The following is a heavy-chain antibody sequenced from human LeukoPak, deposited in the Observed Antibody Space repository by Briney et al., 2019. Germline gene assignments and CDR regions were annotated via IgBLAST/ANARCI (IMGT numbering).Heavy chain of an antibody. Sequence: SVKVSCKASGGTFSSYAISWVRQAPGQGLEWMGGIIPIFGTANYAQKLQGRVTMTTDTSTSTAYMELRSLRSDDTAVYYCAREGLGSSSWYFIDYWGQGTLVTVSS. CDR1: GGTFSSYA. J-gene: IGHJ4*02. CDR2: IIPIFGTA. V-gene: IGHV1-69*05. CDR3: AREGLGSSSWYFIDY. D-gene: IGHD6-13*01.